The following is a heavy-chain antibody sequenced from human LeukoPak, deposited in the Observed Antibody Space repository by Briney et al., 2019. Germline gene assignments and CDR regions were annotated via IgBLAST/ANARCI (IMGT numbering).Heavy chain of an antibody. CDR1: GFTFSSYA. Sequence: GGSLRLSCAASGFTFSSYAMSWVRQAPGKGLEWVSAISGSGGSTYYADSVKGRFTISRDNSKNTLYLQMNSLRAEDTAVYYCATGRGAFGSHFDYWGQGTLVTVSS. CDR3: ATGRGAFGSHFDY. J-gene: IGHJ4*02. D-gene: IGHD3-3*01. V-gene: IGHV3-23*01. CDR2: ISGSGGST.